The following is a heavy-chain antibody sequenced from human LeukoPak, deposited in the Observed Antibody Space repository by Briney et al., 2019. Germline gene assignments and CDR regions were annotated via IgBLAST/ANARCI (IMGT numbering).Heavy chain of an antibody. D-gene: IGHD6-13*01. CDR1: GFTFSSYS. CDR3: ARPAAAIPPY. CDR2: ITATSSYI. J-gene: IGHJ4*02. Sequence: PGRSLRLSCAVSGFTFSSYSMNWVRQAPGKGLEWVSSITATSSYIYYADSVRGRFTISRDNAKNSLYLQMNRLRAEDTAVYYCARPAAAIPPYWGQGTLVTVSS. V-gene: IGHV3-21*01.